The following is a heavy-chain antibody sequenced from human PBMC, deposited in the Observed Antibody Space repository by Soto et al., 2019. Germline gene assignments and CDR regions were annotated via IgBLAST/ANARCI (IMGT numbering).Heavy chain of an antibody. D-gene: IGHD3-22*01. CDR1: GGTFSSYA. J-gene: IGHJ4*02. Sequence: QVQLVQSGAEVKKPGSSVKVSCKASGGTFSSYAISWVRQAPGQGLEWMGGIIPIFGTANYAQKFQGRVTSTADESTSTAYMELSSLRSEDTAVYYCARTRYYYDSSGYSNFDYWGQGSLVTVSS. CDR2: IIPIFGTA. CDR3: ARTRYYYDSSGYSNFDY. V-gene: IGHV1-69*01.